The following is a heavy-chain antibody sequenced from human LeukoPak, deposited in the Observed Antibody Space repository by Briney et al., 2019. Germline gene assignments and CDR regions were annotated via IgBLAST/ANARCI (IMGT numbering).Heavy chain of an antibody. V-gene: IGHV3-21*01. CDR3: VRGARVSGTASDY. J-gene: IGHJ4*02. Sequence: GGSLRLSCAASGFTFSSYSMNWVRQAPRKGLEWVSSISSSRSYIYYADSVKGRFTISRDNAKNSLYLQMNSLRGEDTAVYYCVRGARVSGTASDYWGQGTLVTVSS. CDR1: GFTFSSYS. D-gene: IGHD3-10*01. CDR2: ISSSRSYI.